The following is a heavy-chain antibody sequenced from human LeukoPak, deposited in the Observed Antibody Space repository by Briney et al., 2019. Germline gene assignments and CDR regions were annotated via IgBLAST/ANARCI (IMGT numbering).Heavy chain of an antibody. Sequence: ASVKVSCKASGGTFSSYAISWVRQAPGQGLEWMGWISAYNGNTNYAQKLQGRVTMTTDTSTSTAYMELRSLRSDDTAVYYCARVVAVAGNNWFDPWGQGTLVTVSS. CDR3: ARVVAVAGNNWFDP. CDR2: ISAYNGNT. D-gene: IGHD6-19*01. J-gene: IGHJ5*02. V-gene: IGHV1-18*01. CDR1: GGTFSSYA.